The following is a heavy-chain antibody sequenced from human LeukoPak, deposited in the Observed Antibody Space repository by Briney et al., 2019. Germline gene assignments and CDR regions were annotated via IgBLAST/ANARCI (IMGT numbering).Heavy chain of an antibody. Sequence: GGSLRLSCAVSGFTFSSYGMNWVRQAPGKGLEWVSFISKTSTYIYYADSVKGRFTISRDNAKNSLYLQMSSLRAEDSAAYYCTRDEFSNKGKFFFYGMGGWGQGTTVIVSS. CDR1: GFTFSSYG. CDR2: ISKTSTYI. D-gene: IGHD2/OR15-2a*01. V-gene: IGHV3-21*01. J-gene: IGHJ6*02. CDR3: TRDEFSNKGKFFFYGMGG.